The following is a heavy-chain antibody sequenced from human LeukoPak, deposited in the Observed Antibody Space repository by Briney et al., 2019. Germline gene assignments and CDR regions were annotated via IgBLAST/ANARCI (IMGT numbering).Heavy chain of an antibody. CDR2: IRNGGST. CDR1: GFTFNIYA. CDR3: ARGAGAAGGRDYYSDY. J-gene: IGHJ4*02. D-gene: IGHD6-13*01. V-gene: IGHV3-23*01. Sequence: GGSLRLSCVVSGFTFNIYAMSWVRQAPGKGMEWVSVIRNGGSTHYAESVKGRFTISRDSSKNTLYLQMNSLRAEDTAVYYCARGAGAAGGRDYYSDYWGQGMLVTVSS.